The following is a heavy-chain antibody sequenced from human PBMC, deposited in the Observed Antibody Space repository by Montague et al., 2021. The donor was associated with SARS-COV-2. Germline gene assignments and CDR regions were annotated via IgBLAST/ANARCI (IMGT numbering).Heavy chain of an antibody. CDR3: ARDLRRGFDP. CDR1: GSSISSSSYY. Sequence: SETLSLTCTVSGSSISSSSYYWGWIRQPPGKGLEWIGSIYYSGSTYYNPSLKSRVSISVDTSKNQFSLKLSSVTAADTAVYYCARDLRRGFDPWGQGTLVTVSS. D-gene: IGHD3-10*01. CDR2: IYYSGST. J-gene: IGHJ5*02. V-gene: IGHV4-39*07.